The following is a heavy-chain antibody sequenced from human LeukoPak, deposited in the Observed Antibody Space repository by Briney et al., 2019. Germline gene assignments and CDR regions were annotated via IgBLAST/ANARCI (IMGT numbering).Heavy chain of an antibody. CDR3: ARSVPTFDP. J-gene: IGHJ5*02. CDR2: IYYSGST. D-gene: IGHD2-2*01. Sequence: SETLSLTCTVSGGSISSSSYYWGWIRQPPGKGLEWIGSIYYSGSTYYNPSLKSRVTISVDTSKNQFPLKLSSVTAADTAVYYCARSVPTFDPWGQGTLVTVSS. CDR1: GGSISSSSYY. V-gene: IGHV4-39*06.